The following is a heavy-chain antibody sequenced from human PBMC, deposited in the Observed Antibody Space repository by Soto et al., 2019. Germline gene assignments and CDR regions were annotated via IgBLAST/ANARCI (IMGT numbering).Heavy chain of an antibody. CDR3: ASAGAVAGTDYYYYMDV. CDR1: GYTFTSYG. CDR2: ISAYNGNT. J-gene: IGHJ6*03. D-gene: IGHD6-19*01. V-gene: IGHV1-18*01. Sequence: ASVKVSCKASGYTFTSYGISWLRQAPGQGLEWMGWISAYNGNTNYAQKLQGRVTMTTDTSTSTAYMELRSLRSDDTAVYYCASAGAVAGTDYYYYMDVWGKGTTVTVSS.